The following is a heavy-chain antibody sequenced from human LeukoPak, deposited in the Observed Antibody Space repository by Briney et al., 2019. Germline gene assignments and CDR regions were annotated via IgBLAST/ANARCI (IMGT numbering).Heavy chain of an antibody. Sequence: GRSLRLSCAASGFTFDDYAMHWVRQAPGKGLEWVSGISWNSGSIGYADSVKGRFTISRDNAKNSLYLQMNSLRAEDTALYYCAKDAYFDWLLSGNFDYWGQGTLVTVSS. V-gene: IGHV3-9*01. CDR3: AKDAYFDWLLSGNFDY. D-gene: IGHD3-9*01. CDR1: GFTFDDYA. CDR2: ISWNSGSI. J-gene: IGHJ4*02.